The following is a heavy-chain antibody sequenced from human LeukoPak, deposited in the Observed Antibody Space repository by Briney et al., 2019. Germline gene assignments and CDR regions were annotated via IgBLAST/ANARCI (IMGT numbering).Heavy chain of an antibody. D-gene: IGHD2-15*01. CDR1: GFTFSDYY. Sequence: GGSLRLSCAASGFTFSDYYMNWIRQAPGKGLEWVSSISRSGSTKYYADSVKGRFTISRDNAKNSLFLQMNSLRAEDTAVYYCARVLRYCSGGNCYSGGLGYMDAWGKGTTVTISS. J-gene: IGHJ6*03. CDR3: ARVLRYCSGGNCYSGGLGYMDA. CDR2: ISRSGSTK. V-gene: IGHV3-11*01.